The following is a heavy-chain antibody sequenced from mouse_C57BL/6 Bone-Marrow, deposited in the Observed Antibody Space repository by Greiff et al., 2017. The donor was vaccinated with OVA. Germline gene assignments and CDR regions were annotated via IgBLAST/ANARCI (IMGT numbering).Heavy chain of an antibody. Sequence: EVMLVESGPELVKPGASVKISCKASGYTFTDYNMDWVKQSHGKSLEWIGDINPNNGGTIYNQKFKGKATLTVDTSSSPAYMQLRSLTSEDTAVYYCAGTRVDPWGMGDWGQGTSVTVSS. CDR3: AGTRVDPWGMGD. V-gene: IGHV1-18*01. CDR2: INPNNGGT. CDR1: GYTFTDYN. D-gene: IGHD1-1*01. J-gene: IGHJ4*01.